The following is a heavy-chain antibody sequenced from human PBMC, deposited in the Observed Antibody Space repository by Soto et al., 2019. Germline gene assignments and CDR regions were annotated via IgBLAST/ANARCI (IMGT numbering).Heavy chain of an antibody. CDR3: ARYGSGTYYPTTFDY. CDR2: IFYSGST. V-gene: IGHV4-31*03. Sequence: QVQLQESGPGLVKPSQTLSLTCTVSGGSISSGGYYWSWIRQHPGKGLECIGYIFYSGSTYYNPSLKSRVSISVDTSENQCSLKLGSVTAADTAVYYCARYGSGTYYPTTFDYWGQGTLVTVSS. CDR1: GGSISSGGYY. D-gene: IGHD3-10*01. J-gene: IGHJ4*02.